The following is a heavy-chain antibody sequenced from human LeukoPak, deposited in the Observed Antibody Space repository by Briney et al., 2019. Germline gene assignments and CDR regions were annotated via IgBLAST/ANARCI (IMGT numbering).Heavy chain of an antibody. J-gene: IGHJ4*02. Sequence: ETLSLTCTVSGVSISSSSYYWGWIRQPPGKGLEWVSVIYSGGSTYYADSVKGRFTISRDNSKNTLYLQMNSLRAEDTAVYYCARETYYDRDYWGQGTLVTVSS. V-gene: IGHV3-53*05. CDR3: ARETYYDRDY. D-gene: IGHD3-22*01. CDR2: IYSGGST. CDR1: GVSISSSSYY.